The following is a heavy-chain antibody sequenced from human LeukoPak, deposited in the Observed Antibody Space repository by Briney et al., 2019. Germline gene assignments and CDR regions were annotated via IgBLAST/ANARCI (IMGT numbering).Heavy chain of an antibody. CDR1: GFTFSSYE. J-gene: IGHJ4*02. Sequence: GGSLRLSCAASGFTFSSYEMNWVRQAPGKGLEWVSYISSSGSTIYYADSVKGRFTISRDNAKNSLYLQMNSLRAEDTAVYYCARAYRSSYYYGSPIDCWGQGTLVTVSS. V-gene: IGHV3-48*03. CDR3: ARAYRSSYYYGSPIDC. D-gene: IGHD3-10*01. CDR2: ISSSGSTI.